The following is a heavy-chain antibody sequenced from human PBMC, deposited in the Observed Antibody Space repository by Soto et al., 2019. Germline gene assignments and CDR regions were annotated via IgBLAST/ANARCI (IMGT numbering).Heavy chain of an antibody. CDR1: GGSINRGGYY. D-gene: IGHD6-13*01. V-gene: IGHV4-31*03. Sequence: QVQLRESGPGLVKPSQTLSLTCTVSGGSINRGGYYWNWIRQHPGKGLEWIGYMCYSGSTYYNPFLRGRVILSADPSENHCSLKLSSVTAADTAVYFCARGYRQSGYSSSWVFEYCGQGTLVNVSS. J-gene: IGHJ4*02. CDR2: MCYSGST. CDR3: ARGYRQSGYSSSWVFEY.